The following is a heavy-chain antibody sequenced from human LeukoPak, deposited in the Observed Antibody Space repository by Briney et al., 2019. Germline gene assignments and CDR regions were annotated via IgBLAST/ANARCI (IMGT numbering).Heavy chain of an antibody. D-gene: IGHD2/OR15-2a*01. Sequence: ASVKVSCKASGYTFTSYDINWVRQATGQGLEWMGWMNPNSGNTGYAQKLQGRVTMTTDTSTSTAYMELRSLRSDDTAVYYCARGSFSIGYYGMDVWGQGTTVTVSS. J-gene: IGHJ6*02. CDR3: ARGSFSIGYYGMDV. CDR2: MNPNSGNT. CDR1: GYTFTSYD. V-gene: IGHV1-8*02.